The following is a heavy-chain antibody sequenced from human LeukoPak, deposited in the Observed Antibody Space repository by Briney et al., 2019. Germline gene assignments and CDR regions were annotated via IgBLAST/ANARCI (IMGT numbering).Heavy chain of an antibody. CDR1: GGTCSSYA. CDR2: IIPIFGTA. CDR3: ARASVLRYFDWLLYGYFDY. J-gene: IGHJ4*02. D-gene: IGHD3-9*01. Sequence: GASVKVSCKASGGTCSSYAISWVRQAPGQGLEWMGGIIPIFGTANYAQKFQGRVTITADESTSTAYMELGSLRSEDTAVYYCARASVLRYFDWLLYGYFDYWGQGTLVTVSS. V-gene: IGHV1-69*01.